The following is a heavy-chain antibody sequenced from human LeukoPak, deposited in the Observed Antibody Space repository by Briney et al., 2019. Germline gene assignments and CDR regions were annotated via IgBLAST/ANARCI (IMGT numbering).Heavy chain of an antibody. Sequence: PSETLSLTCTVSGGSISSYYWSWIRQPPGKGLEWIGYIYYSGSTNYNPSLKSRVTISVDTSKNQFSLKLSSVTAADTAVYYCARGRGILYYYYYYMDVWGKGTTVTVSS. CDR3: ARGRGILYYYYYYMDV. D-gene: IGHD6-13*01. J-gene: IGHJ6*03. CDR1: GGSISSYY. CDR2: IYYSGST. V-gene: IGHV4-59*12.